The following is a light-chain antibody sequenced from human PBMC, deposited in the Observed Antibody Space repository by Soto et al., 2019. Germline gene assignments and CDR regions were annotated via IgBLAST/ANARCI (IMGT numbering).Light chain of an antibody. J-gene: IGLJ1*01. V-gene: IGLV2-23*01. Sequence: QPASVSGSPGQSITISCTGTSSVSWYQQHPGRAPKLIIYEGDKRPSGVSTRFSGSTSGNTASLTISGLQGEDQADYYCCSYVAAFVFGTGTKLTV. CDR2: EGD. CDR1: SS. CDR3: CSYVAAFV.